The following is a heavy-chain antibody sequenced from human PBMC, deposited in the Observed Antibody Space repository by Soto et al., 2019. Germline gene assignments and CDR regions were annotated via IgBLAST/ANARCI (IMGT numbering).Heavy chain of an antibody. CDR2: IYPADSDT. V-gene: IGHV5-51*01. CDR1: GYNFTTYW. CDR3: ARRRAWNDAFDF. J-gene: IGHJ4*02. Sequence: PGESLKISCKGSGYNFTTYWIGWVRQMPGKGLEWMGVIYPADSDTRYRPSFEGQVTFSADKSLSTAYLQWNSLKASDTARYFCARRRAWNDAFDFWGQGTVVIVSS. D-gene: IGHD1-1*01.